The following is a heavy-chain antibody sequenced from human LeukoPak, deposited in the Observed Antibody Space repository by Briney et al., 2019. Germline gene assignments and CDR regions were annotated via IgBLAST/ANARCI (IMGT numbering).Heavy chain of an antibody. CDR1: GYSISSGYY. V-gene: IGHV4-38-2*02. J-gene: IGHJ4*02. D-gene: IGHD6-19*01. CDR2: IYHSGST. Sequence: TSETLSLTCAVSGYSISSGYYWGWIRQPPGKGLEWIGSIYHSGSTYYNPSLKSRVTISVDTSKNQFSLKLSSVTAADTAVYYCVRELIAVAGTGYFDYWGQGTLVTVSS. CDR3: VRELIAVAGTGYFDY.